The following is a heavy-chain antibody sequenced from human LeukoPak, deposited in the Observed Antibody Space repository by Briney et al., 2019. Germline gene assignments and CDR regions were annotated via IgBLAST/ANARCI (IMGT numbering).Heavy chain of an antibody. CDR1: GGSFSGYY. CDR2: INHSGST. J-gene: IGHJ4*02. Sequence: SETLSLTCAVYGGSFSGYYWSWIRQPPGKGLEWIGEINHSGSTNYNPSLKSRVTISVDTSKNQFTLKLSSVTAADTAVYYCARGGYYDSSGYNSSFDYWGQGTLVNGSS. CDR3: ARGGYYDSSGYNSSFDY. D-gene: IGHD3-22*01. V-gene: IGHV4-34*01.